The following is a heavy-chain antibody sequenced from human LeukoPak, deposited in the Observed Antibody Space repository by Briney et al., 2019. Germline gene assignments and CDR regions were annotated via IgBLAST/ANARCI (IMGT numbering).Heavy chain of an antibody. J-gene: IGHJ4*02. V-gene: IGHV4-59*08. D-gene: IGHD2-15*01. CDR1: GGSTSSYY. Sequence: SETLSLTCTVSGGSTSSYYWSWIRQAPGKGLEWIGHIYYSGSTNYNPSLASRVTISVDTSKNQFSLKLSSVTATDTALYYCARGGTDFDYWGQGTLVTVSS. CDR3: ARGGTDFDY. CDR2: IYYSGST.